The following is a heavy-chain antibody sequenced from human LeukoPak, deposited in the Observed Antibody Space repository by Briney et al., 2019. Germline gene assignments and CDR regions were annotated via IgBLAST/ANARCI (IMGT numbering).Heavy chain of an antibody. Sequence: PGGSLRLSCAASGFTFSSYSMNWGRHGPGKGLEWISYISSSSSTTYYTDSVKGRFTISRDNAKNSLYLQMNSLRDQDTALYYCARVPYSTGAFDYWGQGTLVIVSS. CDR1: GFTFSSYS. CDR3: ARVPYSTGAFDY. D-gene: IGHD6-19*01. V-gene: IGHV3-48*02. CDR2: ISSSSSTT. J-gene: IGHJ4*02.